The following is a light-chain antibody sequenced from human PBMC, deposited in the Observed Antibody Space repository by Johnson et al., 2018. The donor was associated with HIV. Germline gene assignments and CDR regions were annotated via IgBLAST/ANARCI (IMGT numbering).Light chain of an antibody. V-gene: IGLV1-51*02. J-gene: IGLJ1*01. CDR2: EIN. CDR1: NSNIGNNY. Sequence: QAVLTQPPSVSAAPGQKVTISCSGSNSNIGNNYVSWYQQLPGTAPKLLIYEINKRPSGIPDRFSGSKSGTSATLGITGLQTGDEADYCCGTWDSSLSAGVFGTGTKVTVL. CDR3: GTWDSSLSAGV.